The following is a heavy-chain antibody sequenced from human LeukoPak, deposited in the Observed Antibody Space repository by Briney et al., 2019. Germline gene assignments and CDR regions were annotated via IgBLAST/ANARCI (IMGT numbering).Heavy chain of an antibody. D-gene: IGHD6-13*01. J-gene: IGHJ5*02. V-gene: IGHV1-69*01. Sequence: GSSVTVSCKASGGTFSSYAISWVRQAPGQGLEWMGGIIPIFGTANYAQKFQGRVTITADESTSTAYMELSSLRSEDTAVYYCARDGIAAAGTLLNWFDPWGQGTLVTVSS. CDR2: IIPIFGTA. CDR3: ARDGIAAAGTLLNWFDP. CDR1: GGTFSSYA.